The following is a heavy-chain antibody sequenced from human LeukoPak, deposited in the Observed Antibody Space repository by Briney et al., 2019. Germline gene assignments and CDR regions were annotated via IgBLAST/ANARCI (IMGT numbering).Heavy chain of an antibody. J-gene: IGHJ4*02. CDR1: GGSISSYY. D-gene: IGHD6-13*01. Sequence: SSETLSLTCTVSGGSISSYYWSWIRQRPGKGLECIGYIQYRGNTKYNPSLESRVTISVDTSKNQISLKVRSMTAADTAVYYCARGFRGSCFDYWGQGNLVTVSS. CDR3: ARGFRGSCFDY. CDR2: IQYRGNT. V-gene: IGHV4-59*01.